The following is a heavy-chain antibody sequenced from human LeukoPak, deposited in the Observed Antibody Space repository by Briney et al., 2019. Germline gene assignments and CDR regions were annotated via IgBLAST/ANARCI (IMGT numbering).Heavy chain of an antibody. V-gene: IGHV3-30-3*01. CDR1: GFTFSSCA. J-gene: IGHJ4*02. D-gene: IGHD2-21*02. CDR3: VREDTPATANY. Sequence: GGSLRLSCAASGFTFSSCAMHWVRQAPGKGLEWVAVISYDGSNKYYADSVKGRFTISRDNSKDTLFLQMHSLRPGDTAVYYCVREDTPATANYWGQGTLVTIS. CDR2: ISYDGSNK.